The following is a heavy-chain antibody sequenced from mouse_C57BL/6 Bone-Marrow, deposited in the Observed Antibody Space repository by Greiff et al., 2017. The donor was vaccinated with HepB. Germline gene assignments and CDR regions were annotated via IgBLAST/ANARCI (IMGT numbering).Heavy chain of an antibody. CDR3: ARGSYRGYYAMDY. CDR1: GFTFSDYY. CDR2: ISNGGGST. V-gene: IGHV5-12*01. J-gene: IGHJ4*01. Sequence: EVHLVESGGGLVQPGGSLKLSCAASGFTFSDYYMYWVRQTPEKRLEWVAYISNGGGSTYYPDTVKGRFTISRDNAKNTQYLQMSRLKSEDTAMYYCARGSYRGYYAMDYWGQGTSVTVSS. D-gene: IGHD2-12*01.